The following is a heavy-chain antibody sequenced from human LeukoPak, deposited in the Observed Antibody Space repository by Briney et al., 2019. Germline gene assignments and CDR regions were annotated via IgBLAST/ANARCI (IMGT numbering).Heavy chain of an antibody. CDR3: ARDRARGNSNPFFDY. Sequence: SSETLSLTCTVSGGSISSYYWSWIRQPPGKGLEWIGYIYYSGSTNYNPSLKSRVTISVDTSKNQFSLKLSSVTAADTAVYYCARDRARGNSNPFFDYWGQGTLVTVSS. CDR1: GGSISSYY. V-gene: IGHV4-59*01. D-gene: IGHD4-11*01. CDR2: IYYSGST. J-gene: IGHJ4*02.